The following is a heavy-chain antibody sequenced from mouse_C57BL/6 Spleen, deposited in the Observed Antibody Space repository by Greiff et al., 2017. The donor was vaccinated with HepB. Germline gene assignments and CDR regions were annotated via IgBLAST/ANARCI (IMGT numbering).Heavy chain of an antibody. J-gene: IGHJ4*01. V-gene: IGHV1-54*01. CDR2: INPGSGGT. CDR1: GYAFTNYL. D-gene: IGHD2-4*01. CDR3: ARSYDYDRDYYAMDY. Sequence: VQLQQSGAELVRPGTSVKVSCKASGYAFTNYLIEWVKQRPGQGLEWIGVINPGSGGTNYNEKFKGKATLTADKSSSTAYMQLSSLTSEDSAVYCCARSYDYDRDYYAMDYWGQGTSVTVSS.